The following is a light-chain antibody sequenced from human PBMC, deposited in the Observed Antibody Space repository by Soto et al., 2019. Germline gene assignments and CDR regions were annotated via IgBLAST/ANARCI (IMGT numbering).Light chain of an antibody. J-gene: IGKJ1*01. CDR2: GAS. CDR3: QQYRDSRT. V-gene: IGKV3-20*01. CDR1: QSVGSNY. Sequence: EIVLTQSPGTLSLSTGERATLSCRASQSVGSNYLAWYQQKPGQAPRLLIYGASSRATGIPDRFSGSGSGTDFPLTISRLEPEDFAVYYCQQYRDSRTFGQGTKVDIK.